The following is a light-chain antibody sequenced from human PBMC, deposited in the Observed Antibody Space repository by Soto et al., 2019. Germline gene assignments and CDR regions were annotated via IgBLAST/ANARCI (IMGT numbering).Light chain of an antibody. CDR1: QSVSSSY. Sequence: EIGLTQSPGTLSLSPGERATLSCRASQSVSSSYLAWYQQKPGQAPRLLIYGASSRATGIPDRFSGSGSGSYFTLTISSMEPEDFAVYYCQEYGSSPYTFGQGTKLEIK. V-gene: IGKV3-20*01. J-gene: IGKJ2*01. CDR2: GAS. CDR3: QEYGSSPYT.